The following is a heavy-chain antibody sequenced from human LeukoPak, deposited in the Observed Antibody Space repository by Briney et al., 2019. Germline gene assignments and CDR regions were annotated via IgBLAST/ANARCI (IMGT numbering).Heavy chain of an antibody. CDR1: GGSISSYY. CDR2: IYYSGST. CDR3: AGLGICSSTSCYTAALYWYFDL. D-gene: IGHD2-2*02. J-gene: IGHJ2*01. Sequence: SETLSLTCTVSGGSISSYYWSWIRQPPGKGLEWIGYIYYSGSTNYNPSLKSRVTISVDTSKNQFSLKLSSVTAADTAVYYCAGLGICSSTSCYTAALYWYFDLWGRGTLVTVSS. V-gene: IGHV4-59*01.